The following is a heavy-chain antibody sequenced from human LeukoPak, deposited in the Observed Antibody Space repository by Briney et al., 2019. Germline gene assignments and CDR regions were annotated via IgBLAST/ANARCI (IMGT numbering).Heavy chain of an antibody. Sequence: AASVKASCKASGGTFSSYAINWVRQAPGQGLEWMGGIIPIFGTANYAQKFQGRVTITADESTSTAYMELSSLRFEDTAVYYCARAGAFLHDAFDIWGQGTMVTVSS. V-gene: IGHV1-69*13. D-gene: IGHD1-1*01. J-gene: IGHJ3*02. CDR1: GGTFSSYA. CDR3: ARAGAFLHDAFDI. CDR2: IIPIFGTA.